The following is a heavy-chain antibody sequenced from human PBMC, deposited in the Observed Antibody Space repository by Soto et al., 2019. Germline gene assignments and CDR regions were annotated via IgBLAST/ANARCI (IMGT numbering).Heavy chain of an antibody. CDR2: IHHPGST. D-gene: IGHD3-10*01. V-gene: IGHV4-30-4*01. Sequence: SETLSLTCTVSGGSVSSADSFWSWIRQPPGKGLEWIGYIHHPGSTHYNPSLKSRVTISVDTSKNEFSLKLSSVNAADTAVYYCAREGDAFGAPFDYWGQGTLVTVSS. J-gene: IGHJ4*02. CDR1: GGSVSSADSF. CDR3: AREGDAFGAPFDY.